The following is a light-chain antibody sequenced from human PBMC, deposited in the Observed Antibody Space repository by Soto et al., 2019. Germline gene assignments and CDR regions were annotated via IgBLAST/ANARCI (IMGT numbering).Light chain of an antibody. Sequence: DIQRTQSPSTLSASIGDRVTITCRASQSISSWLAWYQQKPGKAPKLLIYDVSSLESGVSSRFSGSGSGTEFSLTISSLQPDDSATYYCQQYNTFWTFGQGTKVDIK. CDR1: QSISSW. CDR3: QQYNTFWT. V-gene: IGKV1-5*01. CDR2: DVS. J-gene: IGKJ1*01.